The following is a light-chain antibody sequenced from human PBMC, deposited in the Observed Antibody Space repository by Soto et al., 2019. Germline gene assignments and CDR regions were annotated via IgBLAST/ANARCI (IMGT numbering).Light chain of an antibody. Sequence: EKVMTQSPATLSVSPGETTTLSCRASQSVNSNLAWYQQKPGQAPRLLMHGASSRATGVPARFSGSGSGTEFTLTISSLQSEDFAFYCCQQYNNWPPTFGQGTKVEVK. V-gene: IGKV3-15*01. CDR1: QSVNSN. CDR3: QQYNNWPPT. J-gene: IGKJ1*01. CDR2: GAS.